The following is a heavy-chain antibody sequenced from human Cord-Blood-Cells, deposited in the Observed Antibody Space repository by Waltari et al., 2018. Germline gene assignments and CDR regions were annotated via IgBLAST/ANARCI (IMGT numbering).Heavy chain of an antibody. CDR2: ISYDGSNK. J-gene: IGHJ4*02. CDR3: ASASGDSSGYDTGVDY. Sequence: QVQPVDSGRGAVQPGRTLRLSCAASGFAFSSYAMPWLRPAPGTGLEGVAVISYDGSNKNYADSVKGRFTISNDISMNTLYLQMNSLRGEETAVYYCASASGDSSGYDTGVDYWGQGTLVTVSS. D-gene: IGHD3-22*01. V-gene: IGHV3-30*04. CDR1: GFAFSSYA.